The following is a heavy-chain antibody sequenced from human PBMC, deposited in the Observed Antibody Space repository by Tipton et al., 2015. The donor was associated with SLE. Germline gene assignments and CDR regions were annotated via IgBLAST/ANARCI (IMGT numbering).Heavy chain of an antibody. CDR3: VTSGYKVGGYFDY. CDR2: INSDGSST. Sequence: SLRLSCAASGFTFSSYWMHWVRQAPEKGLVWVSRINSDGSSTSYADSVKGRFTISRDNAKNTLYPQMNSLRAEDTALYYCVTSGYKVGGYFDYWGQGTLVTVSS. V-gene: IGHV3-74*01. J-gene: IGHJ4*02. CDR1: GFTFSSYW. D-gene: IGHD5-24*01.